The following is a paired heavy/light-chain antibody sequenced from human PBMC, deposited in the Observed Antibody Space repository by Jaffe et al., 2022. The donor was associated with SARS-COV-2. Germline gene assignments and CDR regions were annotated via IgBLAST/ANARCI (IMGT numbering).Heavy chain of an antibody. CDR3: AREVKPLLGPVFDP. CDR1: GFSFSSYA. CDR2: ISYDGNIK. J-gene: IGHJ5*02. D-gene: IGHD2-15*01. V-gene: IGHV3-30-3*01. Sequence: QVQLVESGGGVVQPGRSLRLSCAASGFSFSSYAMHWVRQAPGKGLEWMAVISYDGNIKYYADSVKARFTISRDNSKNTLYLQMNSLRDEDTAVYHCAREVKPLLGPVFDPWGQGTLVTVSS.
Light chain of an antibody. J-gene: IGKJ5*01. Sequence: EIVLTQSPATLSLSPGERAALSCRASQTVNNYLAWYQQKAGQAPRLLIYDTSNRATGVPARFSGSGSGTDFTLTISSLEPEDFAVYYCQHRANWPITFGQGTRLEIK. CDR3: QHRANWPIT. CDR2: DTS. CDR1: QTVNNY. V-gene: IGKV3-11*01.